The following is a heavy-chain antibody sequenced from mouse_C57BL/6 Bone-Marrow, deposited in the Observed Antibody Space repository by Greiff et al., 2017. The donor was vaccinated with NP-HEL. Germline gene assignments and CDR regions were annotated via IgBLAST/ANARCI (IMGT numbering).Heavy chain of an antibody. Sequence: QVQLQQSGAELARPGASVKLSCKASGYTFTSYGISWVKQRTGQGLEWIGEIYPRSGNTYYNEKFKGKATLTADKASSTAYMELRSLTSEDSAVYFCSRILYYYGSSLYYFDYWGQGTTLTVSS. CDR2: IYPRSGNT. CDR1: GYTFTSYG. J-gene: IGHJ2*01. CDR3: SRILYYYGSSLYYFDY. V-gene: IGHV1-81*01. D-gene: IGHD1-1*01.